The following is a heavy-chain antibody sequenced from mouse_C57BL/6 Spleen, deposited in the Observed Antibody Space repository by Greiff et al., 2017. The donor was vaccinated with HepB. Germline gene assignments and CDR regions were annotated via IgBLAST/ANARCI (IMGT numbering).Heavy chain of an antibody. CDR2: IDPNSGGT. J-gene: IGHJ4*01. V-gene: IGHV1-72*01. CDR1: GYTFTSYW. CDR3: ATQSYYDAMDY. D-gene: IGHD2-1*01. Sequence: QVQLQQPGAELVKPGASVKLSCKASGYTFTSYWMHWVKQRPGRGLEWIGRIDPNSGGTKYNEKFKSKATLTVDKPSSTAYMQLSSLTSEDSAVYYCATQSYYDAMDYWGQGTSVTVSS.